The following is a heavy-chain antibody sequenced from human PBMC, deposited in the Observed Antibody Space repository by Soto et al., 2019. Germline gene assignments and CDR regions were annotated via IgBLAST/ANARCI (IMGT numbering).Heavy chain of an antibody. CDR2: INAGNGNT. J-gene: IGHJ4*02. CDR1: GYTFTSYA. CDR3: ARDSLYYYDSSGYYY. D-gene: IGHD3-22*01. V-gene: IGHV1-3*01. Sequence: GASVKVSCEASGYTFTSYAMRWVRQAPGQRLEWMGWINAGNGNTKYSQKFQGRVTITRDTSASTAYMELSSLRSEDTAVYYCARDSLYYYDSSGYYYWGQGTLVTVSS.